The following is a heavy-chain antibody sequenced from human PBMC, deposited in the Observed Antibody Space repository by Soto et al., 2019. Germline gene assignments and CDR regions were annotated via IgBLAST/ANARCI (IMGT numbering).Heavy chain of an antibody. CDR2: INPSGGST. Sequence: ASVKVSCKASGYTFTSYYMHWVRQAPGQGLEWMGIINPSGGSTSYAQKFQGRVTMTRDTSTSTVYMELSSLRSEDTAVYYCARGSSRPNGDPHKGDYWGQGTLVTVSS. J-gene: IGHJ4*02. V-gene: IGHV1-46*03. CDR3: ARGSSRPNGDPHKGDY. CDR1: GYTFTSYY. D-gene: IGHD4-17*01.